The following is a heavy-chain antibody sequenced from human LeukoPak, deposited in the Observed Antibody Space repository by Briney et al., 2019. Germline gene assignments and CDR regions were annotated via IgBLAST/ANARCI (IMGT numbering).Heavy chain of an antibody. CDR1: GYSISSGYY. Sequence: SETLSLTCTVSGYSISSGYYWGWIRQSPGKGLEWIGSIYHSGSTYYNPSLKSRVTISVDTSKNQFSLKLSSVTAADTAVYYCATGYGHLPALVSLDYWGQGTLVTVSS. V-gene: IGHV4-38-2*02. CDR2: IYHSGST. J-gene: IGHJ4*02. D-gene: IGHD5-18*01. CDR3: ATGYGHLPALVSLDY.